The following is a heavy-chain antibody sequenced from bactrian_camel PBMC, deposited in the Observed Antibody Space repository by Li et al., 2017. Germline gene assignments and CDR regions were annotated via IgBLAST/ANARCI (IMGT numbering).Heavy chain of an antibody. V-gene: IGHV3S57*01. J-gene: IGHJ6*01. CDR3: AVYIGGGSFRCISGMLSADSFAS. CDR2: VDNAGSS. D-gene: IGHD6*01. Sequence: HVQLVESGGGSVQSGGSLKLSCATSRGTYRWYCMGWFRQAPGREREAVATVDNAGSSDYTDSVSGRFTISQDNAKNTVYLQMDSLKPEDTGMYYCAVYIGGGSFRCISGMLSADSFASWGQGTQVTVS. CDR1: RGTYRWYC.